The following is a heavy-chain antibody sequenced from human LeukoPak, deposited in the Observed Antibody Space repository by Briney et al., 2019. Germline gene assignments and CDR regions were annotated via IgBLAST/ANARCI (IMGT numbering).Heavy chain of an antibody. CDR2: VSYSGST. CDR1: GGSVSSGSYY. J-gene: IGHJ4*02. D-gene: IGHD6-13*01. V-gene: IGHV4-61*01. Sequence: SETLSLTCTVSGGSVSSGSYYWGWIRQPPGTGLEWIGYVSYSGSTNSNPSLKSRVTISVDTSKNQFSLKLSSVTAADTAVYYCAGGGAADYFDYWGQGTLVTVSS. CDR3: AGGGAADYFDY.